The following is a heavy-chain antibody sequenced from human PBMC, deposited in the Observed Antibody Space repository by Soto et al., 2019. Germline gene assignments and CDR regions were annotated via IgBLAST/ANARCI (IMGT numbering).Heavy chain of an antibody. CDR2: IFSNDEK. D-gene: IGHD6-13*01. Sequence: QVTVKESGPVLVKPTETLTLTCTVSGFSLSNAGLGVSWIRQPPGKALEWLAHIFSNDEKSSSTSLKSRLTISKDTSKSQVVLTMTNMGPVDTATYYCASTYSSSWYWFDPWGQGTLVTVSS. CDR1: GFSLSNAGLG. CDR3: ASTYSSSWYWFDP. J-gene: IGHJ5*02. V-gene: IGHV2-26*04.